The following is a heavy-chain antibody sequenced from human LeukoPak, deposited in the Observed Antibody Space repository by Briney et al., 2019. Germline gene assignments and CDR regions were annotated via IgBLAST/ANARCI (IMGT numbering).Heavy chain of an antibody. Sequence: GGSLRLSCAASGFTFSSYAMSWVRQAPGKGLECISGFSGSGGSTYYADSVKGRFTISRDNSKNTLYLQMNSLRAEDTAVYYCARAGRGYNYGFVPSELDYYYYYINVWGKGTTVTVSS. CDR1: GFTFSSYA. D-gene: IGHD5-18*01. CDR2: FSGSGGST. J-gene: IGHJ6*03. CDR3: ARAGRGYNYGFVPSELDYYYYYINV. V-gene: IGHV3-23*01.